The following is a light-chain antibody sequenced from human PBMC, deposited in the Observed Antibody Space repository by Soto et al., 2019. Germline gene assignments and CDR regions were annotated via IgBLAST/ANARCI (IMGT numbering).Light chain of an antibody. J-gene: IGKJ2*01. CDR3: QQYNKWPRT. CDR1: QSVSSN. V-gene: IGKV3-15*01. CDR2: GAS. Sequence: EIVMTQSPATLSVSPGERATLSCRAGQSVSSNLAWYQQKPGQAPRLLIYGASTRATGIPARFSGSGSGTEFTLTISSLQSEDFAVYYCQQYNKWPRTFGQGTKVDIK.